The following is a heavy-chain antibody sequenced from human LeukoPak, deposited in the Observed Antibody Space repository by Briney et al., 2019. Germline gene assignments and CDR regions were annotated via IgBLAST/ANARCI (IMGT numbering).Heavy chain of an antibody. CDR3: ARAFSRSVVVGNAIKY. D-gene: IGHD2-21*01. Sequence: ASVKVSCKASGYTFTSYGISWVRQAPGQGLEWMGIINPSGGSTSYAQKFQGRITMTRDMSTSTVYMELSSLRSKDTAVYYCARAFSRSVVVGNAIKYWGQGTLVTVSS. CDR1: GYTFTSYG. J-gene: IGHJ4*02. CDR2: INPSGGST. V-gene: IGHV1-46*01.